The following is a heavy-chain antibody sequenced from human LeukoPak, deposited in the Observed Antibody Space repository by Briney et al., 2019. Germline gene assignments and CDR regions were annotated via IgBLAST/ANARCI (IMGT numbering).Heavy chain of an antibody. V-gene: IGHV3-7*01. CDR2: INKDGSEE. J-gene: IGHJ6*02. D-gene: IGHD1-1*01. CDR1: EFTPSDYW. CDR3: ATYDNWVAGDV. Sequence: GGSLRLSCAVSEFTPSDYWMSWVRQAPGKGPEWVASINKDGSEEYYADPVKGRSTVSIDNAKNSLFLQMNNLRVEDTAIYYCATYDNWVAGDVWGQGTTVSVSS.